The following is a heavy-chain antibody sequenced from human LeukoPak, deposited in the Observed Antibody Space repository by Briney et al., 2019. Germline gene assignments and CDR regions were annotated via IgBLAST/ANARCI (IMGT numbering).Heavy chain of an antibody. CDR1: GYTFTNYY. V-gene: IGHV1-46*01. CDR3: ARDFMMRHRGIDV. Sequence: ASVKVSCKASGYTFTNYYIHWVRQAPGQGLEWMGIINPGGRSTSYAQKFQGRVTMTRDTSISTAYMELSSLGSDDTAIYYCARDFMMRHRGIDVWGKGTTVTVSS. D-gene: IGHD3-16*01. CDR2: INPGGRST. J-gene: IGHJ6*04.